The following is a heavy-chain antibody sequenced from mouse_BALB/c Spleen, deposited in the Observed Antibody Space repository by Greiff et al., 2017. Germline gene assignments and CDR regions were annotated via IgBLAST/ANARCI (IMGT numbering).Heavy chain of an antibody. J-gene: IGHJ2*01. Sequence: EVQLVESGGDLVKPGGSLKLSCAASGFTFSSYGMSWVRQTPDKRLEWVATISSGGSYTYYPDSVKGRFTISRDNAKNTLYLQMSSLKSEDTAMYYCARHYYGLDYWGQGTTLTVSS. D-gene: IGHD1-1*02. CDR2: ISSGGSYT. CDR3: ARHYYGLDY. CDR1: GFTFSSYG. V-gene: IGHV5-6*01.